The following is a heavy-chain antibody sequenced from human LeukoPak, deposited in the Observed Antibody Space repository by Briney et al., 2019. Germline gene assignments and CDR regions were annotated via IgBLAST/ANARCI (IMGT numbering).Heavy chain of an antibody. CDR3: AKATDDYSRRGIDY. Sequence: PGGSLRLSCAASGFTFSTYAMGWVRQAPGKGLEWVSTITGIGSGGSTYYAESVKGRFTISRDNSKNALYLQMNSLRAEDTAVYYCAKATDDYSRRGIDYWGQGTLVTVSS. J-gene: IGHJ4*02. CDR2: ITGIGSGGST. CDR1: GFTFSTYA. V-gene: IGHV3-23*01. D-gene: IGHD4-11*01.